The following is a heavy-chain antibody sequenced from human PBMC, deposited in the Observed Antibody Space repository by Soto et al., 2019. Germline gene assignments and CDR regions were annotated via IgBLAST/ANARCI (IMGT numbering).Heavy chain of an antibody. CDR2: ISSSSSTI. D-gene: IGHD3-9*01. Sequence: QPGGSLRLSCAASGFTFSSYSMNWVRQAPGKGLEWVSYISSSSSTIYYADSVKGRFTISRDNAKNSLYLQMNSLRAEDTAVYYCARAGYFDWLGGYFDYWGQGTLVTVSS. CDR3: ARAGYFDWLGGYFDY. CDR1: GFTFSSYS. J-gene: IGHJ4*02. V-gene: IGHV3-48*01.